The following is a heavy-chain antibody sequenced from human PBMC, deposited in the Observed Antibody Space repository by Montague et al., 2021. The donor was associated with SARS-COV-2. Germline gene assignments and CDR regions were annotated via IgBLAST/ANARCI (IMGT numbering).Heavy chain of an antibody. V-gene: IGHV2-70*11. D-gene: IGHD3-9*01. Sequence: VKPTQTLTLTCTSSGFSLSTSGMCVSWIRQPPGKALEWLARIDWDDDKYYSTSLKTRLTISKDTSKNQVVLTMTNMDPVDTATYYCARTHYDILPGYYYDMDVWGQGTTVTVSS. CDR3: ARTHYDILPGYYYDMDV. CDR1: GFSLSTSGMC. CDR2: IDWDDDK. J-gene: IGHJ6*02.